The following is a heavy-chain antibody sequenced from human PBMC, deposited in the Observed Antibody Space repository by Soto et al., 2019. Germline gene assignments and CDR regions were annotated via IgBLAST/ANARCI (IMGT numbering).Heavy chain of an antibody. Sequence: PGGSRRLSCAASGFTLSPYWMHWVRQAPGRGLEWVARLSSDGFGTAYADSVKGRFLISRDTARNTLFLHMNILRHEDTAVYYCARDLGGPDYWGRGTLVTVSS. J-gene: IGHJ4*02. V-gene: IGHV3-74*03. CDR2: LSSDGFGT. CDR1: GFTLSPYW. D-gene: IGHD3-16*01. CDR3: ARDLGGPDY.